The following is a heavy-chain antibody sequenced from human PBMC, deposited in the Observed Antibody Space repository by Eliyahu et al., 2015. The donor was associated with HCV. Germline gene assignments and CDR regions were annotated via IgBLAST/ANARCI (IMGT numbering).Heavy chain of an antibody. Sequence: QVTLKESGPVLVKPTETLTLTCTVPGFSLXNARXGVSWIRQXPGKALEXLAHIFSNDEKSYSTXLKSRLTIXKDTSKSQVVLTMTNMDPVDTXTYYCARSPLEWLLYRKYYFDYWGQGTLVTVSS. CDR2: IFSNDEK. J-gene: IGHJ4*02. V-gene: IGHV2-26*01. CDR3: ARSPLEWLLYRKYYFDY. CDR1: GFSLXNARXG. D-gene: IGHD3-3*01.